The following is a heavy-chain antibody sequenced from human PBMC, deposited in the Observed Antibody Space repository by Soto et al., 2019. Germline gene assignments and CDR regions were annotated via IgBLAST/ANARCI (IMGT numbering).Heavy chain of an antibody. D-gene: IGHD6-6*01. Sequence: ASVKVSCKASGYTFTSYGISWVRQAPGQGLEWMGWISAYNGNTNYAQKLQGRVTMTTDTSTSTAYMELRSLRSDDTAVYYCARERAARAQPLDHDAFDIWGQGTMVTVSS. J-gene: IGHJ3*02. CDR1: GYTFTSYG. CDR2: ISAYNGNT. V-gene: IGHV1-18*01. CDR3: ARERAARAQPLDHDAFDI.